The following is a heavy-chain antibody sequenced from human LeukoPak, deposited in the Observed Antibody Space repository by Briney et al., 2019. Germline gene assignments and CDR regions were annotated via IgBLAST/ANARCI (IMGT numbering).Heavy chain of an antibody. CDR3: ATLFLEWLSDH. CDR1: GFTFSSDA. D-gene: IGHD3-3*01. J-gene: IGHJ4*02. CDR2: ISANGGDT. Sequence: GGSLRLSCAASGFTFSSDAMSWGRQAPGKGLEWVSSISANGGDTNYADSVKGRFTISRDNSQNTLYLQMNSLRAEDTAVYYCATLFLEWLSDHWGQGTLVTVSS. V-gene: IGHV3-23*01.